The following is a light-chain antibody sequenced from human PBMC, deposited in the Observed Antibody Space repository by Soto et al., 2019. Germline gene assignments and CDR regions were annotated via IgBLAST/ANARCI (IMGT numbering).Light chain of an antibody. J-gene: IGLJ1*01. V-gene: IGLV2-14*03. CDR1: SSDVGGYNY. CDR2: DVS. Sequence: QSALTQPASVSGSPGQSITISCSGTSSDVGGYNYVSWYQQHPGQAPKLMIYDVSNRPSGVSNRFSGSKSGNTASLTLSALQAEDEADYYCNSYTSSSTLDFGTGTKVTVL. CDR3: NSYTSSSTLD.